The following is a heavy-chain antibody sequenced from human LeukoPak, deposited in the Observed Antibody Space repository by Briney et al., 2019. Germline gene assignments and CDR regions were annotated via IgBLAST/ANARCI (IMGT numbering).Heavy chain of an antibody. J-gene: IGHJ4*02. D-gene: IGHD3-22*01. CDR1: GGSISSYY. Sequence: SETLSLTCTVSGGSISSYYWSWIRQPPGKGLEWIGYIYYSGSTNYNPSLKSRVTISVDTSKNQFSLKLSSVTAADTAVYYCARSKGGYYSLFRYWGQGTLVTVSS. CDR3: ARSKGGYYSLFRY. CDR2: IYYSGST. V-gene: IGHV4-59*01.